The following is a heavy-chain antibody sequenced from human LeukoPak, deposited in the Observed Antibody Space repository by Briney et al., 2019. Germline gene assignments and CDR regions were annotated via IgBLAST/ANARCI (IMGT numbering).Heavy chain of an antibody. D-gene: IGHD3-10*01. Sequence: GASVKVSCKASGYTFASYGISWVRQAPGQGLEWLGWISAYNGDTNYAQRLQGRVTMTTDTSTSTAYMELRSLRSDDTAVYYYARHYYGSGNFYLGYWGQGTLVTVSS. CDR3: ARHYYGSGNFYLGY. CDR1: GYTFASYG. V-gene: IGHV1-18*01. J-gene: IGHJ4*02. CDR2: ISAYNGDT.